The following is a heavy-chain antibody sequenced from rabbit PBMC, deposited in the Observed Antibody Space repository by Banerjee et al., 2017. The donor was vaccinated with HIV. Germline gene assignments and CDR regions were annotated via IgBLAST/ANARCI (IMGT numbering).Heavy chain of an antibody. Sequence: QEQLVESGGGLVQPEGSLTLTCKASGSDISSNAMCWVRQAPGKGLELIAFIYSSNGDTWYASWVNGRFTISRSSSLNTVDLKMTSLTVADTATYFCAKTAGYDGYGYVYYFNLWGPGTLVTVS. V-gene: IGHV1S47*01. CDR1: GSDISSNA. D-gene: IGHD6-1*01. J-gene: IGHJ4*01. CDR2: IYSSNGDT. CDR3: AKTAGYDGYGYVYYFNL.